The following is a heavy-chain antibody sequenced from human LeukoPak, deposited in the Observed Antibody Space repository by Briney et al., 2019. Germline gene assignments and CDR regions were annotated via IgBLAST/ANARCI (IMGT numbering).Heavy chain of an antibody. D-gene: IGHD6-13*01. CDR1: GFTFSDYN. Sequence: GGSLRLSCADPGFTFSDYNMSWIRQAPGKGLEWVSYISSVGSTISHADSVKGRFTISRDNAENSLYLQMNSLRAEDTAVYYCARRAAAGRCFVYWGQGTLVTVS. J-gene: IGHJ4*02. CDR3: ARRAAAGRCFVY. CDR2: ISSVGSTI. V-gene: IGHV3-11*01.